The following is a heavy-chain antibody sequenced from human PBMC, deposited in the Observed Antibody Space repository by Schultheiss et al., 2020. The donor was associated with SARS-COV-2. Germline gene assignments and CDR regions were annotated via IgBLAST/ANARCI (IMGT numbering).Heavy chain of an antibody. CDR3: AKDVTGEAFDI. D-gene: IGHD7-27*01. Sequence: GGSLRLSCTASGFTFSSYAMHWVRQAPGKGLEYVSAISSNGGSTYYADSVKGRFTISRDNSKNTLYLQMNSLRAEDTAVYYCAKDVTGEAFDIWGQGTMVTVSS. CDR2: ISSNGGST. V-gene: IGHV3-64*04. CDR1: GFTFSSYA. J-gene: IGHJ3*02.